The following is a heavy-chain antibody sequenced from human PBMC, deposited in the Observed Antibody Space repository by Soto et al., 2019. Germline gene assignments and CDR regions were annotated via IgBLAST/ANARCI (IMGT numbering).Heavy chain of an antibody. J-gene: IGHJ4*02. CDR3: TRGGTSATYWGLFDY. V-gene: IGHV3-74*01. Sequence: GGSLRLSCAASGFTFSNYWTHRVRQAPGKGLVWVSRINGDGSTTIYADFVKGRFTISRDTAKNTLYLQMDSLGADDTAVYYCTRGGTSATYWGLFDYWGQGALVTV. CDR2: INGDGSTT. CDR1: GFTFSNYW. D-gene: IGHD7-27*01.